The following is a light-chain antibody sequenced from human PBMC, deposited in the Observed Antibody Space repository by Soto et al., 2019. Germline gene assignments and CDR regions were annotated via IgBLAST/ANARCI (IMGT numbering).Light chain of an antibody. CDR1: QGISIW. V-gene: IGKV1-12*01. CDR3: QQANSFPWT. CDR2: AAS. J-gene: IGKJ1*01. Sequence: IRMTQSPSSFSASTGDRVTITCLASQGISIWLVWYQQKPGKAPKLLIYAASSLQSGVPSRFRGSGSGTDYTLTISGLQPEDLETYYCQQANSFPWTFGQGTKVDI.